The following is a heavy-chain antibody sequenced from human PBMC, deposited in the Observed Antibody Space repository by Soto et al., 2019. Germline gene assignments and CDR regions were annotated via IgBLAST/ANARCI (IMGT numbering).Heavy chain of an antibody. CDR1: GFNFGVFG. J-gene: IGHJ4*02. D-gene: IGHD6-19*01. Sequence: QVRLVESGGGVVQPGRSLRLSCAASGFNFGVFGMHWVRQAPGKGLEWLSVLSYEGSEEYYADSVRGRFTISRDNSKNTLFLQMDSLRVEDTGVYYCALTRRSSLLEVAGPGFEYWGQGTLVTVSS. CDR3: ALTRRSSLLEVAGPGFEY. CDR2: LSYEGSEE. V-gene: IGHV3-30*03.